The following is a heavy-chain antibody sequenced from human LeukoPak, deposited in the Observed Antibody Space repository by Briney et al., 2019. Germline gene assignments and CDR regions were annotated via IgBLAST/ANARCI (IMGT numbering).Heavy chain of an antibody. J-gene: IGHJ4*02. CDR3: ARGETPGSFFDY. D-gene: IGHD3-10*01. CDR2: FDPEDGET. CDR1: GYTLTELS. Sequence: ASVTVSCKVSGYTLTELSMHWVRQAPGKGLEWMGGFDPEDGETIYAQKFQGRVTMTEDTSTDTAYMELSSLRSEDTAVYYCARGETPGSFFDYWGQGTLVTVSS. V-gene: IGHV1-24*01.